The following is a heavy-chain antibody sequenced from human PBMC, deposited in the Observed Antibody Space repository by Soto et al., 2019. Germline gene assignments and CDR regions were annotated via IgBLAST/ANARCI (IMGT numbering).Heavy chain of an antibody. CDR1: GFTFSSYG. CDR3: ARDISSGSTYANGPPGY. Sequence: LRLSCAASGFTFSSYGMHWVRQAPGKGLEWVAVIWYDGSNKYYADSVKGRFTISRDNSKNTLYLQMNSLRAEDTAVYYCARDISSGSTYANGPPGYRGQGTLFTFSS. V-gene: IGHV3-33*01. D-gene: IGHD6-19*01. J-gene: IGHJ4*02. CDR2: IWYDGSNK.